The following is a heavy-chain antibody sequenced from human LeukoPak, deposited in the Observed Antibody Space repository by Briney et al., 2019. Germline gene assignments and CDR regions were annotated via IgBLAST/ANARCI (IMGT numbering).Heavy chain of an antibody. CDR1: GFTVSSNY. CDR3: AKDPNRVAARRTTL. V-gene: IGHV3-53*01. Sequence: PGGSLRLSCAASGFTVSSNYMNWVRQAPGKGLEWVSVIYSGGRTYCADSVKGRFTISRDNSKNTLYLQMNSLRAEDTAVYYCAKDPNRVAARRTTLWGQGTMVTVSS. D-gene: IGHD6-6*01. CDR2: IYSGGRT. J-gene: IGHJ3*01.